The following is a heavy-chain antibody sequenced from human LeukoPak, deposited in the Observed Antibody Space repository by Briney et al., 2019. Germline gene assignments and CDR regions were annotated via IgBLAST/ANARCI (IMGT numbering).Heavy chain of an antibody. D-gene: IGHD4-23*01. J-gene: IGHJ4*02. Sequence: SVKVSCKASGGTFSSYAISWVRQAPGQGLEWMGGIIPIFGTANYAQKFQGRVAMTRDTSTSTVYMELSSLRFEDTVVYYCARGEGGNSVGYWGQGTLVTVSS. CDR2: IIPIFGTA. CDR3: ARGEGGNSVGY. V-gene: IGHV1-69*05. CDR1: GGTFSSYA.